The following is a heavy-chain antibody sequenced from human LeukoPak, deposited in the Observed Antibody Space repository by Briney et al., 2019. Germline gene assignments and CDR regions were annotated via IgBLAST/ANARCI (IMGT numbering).Heavy chain of an antibody. CDR3: ARAYYRAFDI. CDR2: ISHSGTT. D-gene: IGHD1-26*01. J-gene: IGHJ3*02. V-gene: IGHV4-4*02. CDR1: DVSISSSNW. Sequence: SETLSLTCAVSDVSISSSNWWSWVRQPPGKGLEWIAEISHSGTTNYNPSLKSRVTISVDKSKNQFSLKVTSVTAADTAMYYCARAYYRAFDIWGQGTMVTVSS.